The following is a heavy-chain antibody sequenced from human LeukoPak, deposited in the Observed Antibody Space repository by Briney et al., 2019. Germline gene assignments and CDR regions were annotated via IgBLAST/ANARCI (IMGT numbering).Heavy chain of an antibody. Sequence: GGSLRLSCVVSGATFSSYAMHWVRQAPGKGLEWVAVISYDGSRKHYADSVKGRFTISTDSAQNSLSLQMNSLTAEDTAVYYCARAGYCASSTCYTGFLSLDLWGQGILVTVSS. CDR1: GATFSSYA. CDR3: ARAGYCASSTCYTGFLSLDL. CDR2: ISYDGSRK. V-gene: IGHV3-30*03. J-gene: IGHJ5*02. D-gene: IGHD2-2*02.